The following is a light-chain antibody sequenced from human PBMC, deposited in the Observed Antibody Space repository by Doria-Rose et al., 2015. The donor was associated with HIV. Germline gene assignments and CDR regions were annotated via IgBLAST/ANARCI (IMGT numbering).Light chain of an antibody. CDR3: HQYGTSWT. CDR2: DGS. V-gene: IGKV3-20*01. J-gene: IGKJ1*01. CDR1: LTISSTY. Sequence: TQSPGTLSLFPVARATLSCRASLTISSTYIAWYQQKPGQAPSLLIYDGSTRATGIPDRFSASGSGTDFTLTINRLEPEDFALYYCHQYGTSWTFGQGTKVEI.